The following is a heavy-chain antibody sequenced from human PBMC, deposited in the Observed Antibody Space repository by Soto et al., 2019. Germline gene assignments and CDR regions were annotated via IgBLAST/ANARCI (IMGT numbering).Heavy chain of an antibody. V-gene: IGHV1-18*01. CDR2: ISTYNGNT. D-gene: IGHD3-16*01. CDR3: ARERLVSIYDFDI. J-gene: IGHJ3*02. CDR1: GYTFISFA. Sequence: QVQLVQSGPEVKKPGASVKVSCKTSGYTFISFAITWVRQAPGQGREWMGWISTYNGNTNYAPKLQGRVTMTTDTTTSTAYMELRSLSSDDTAVYYCARERLVSIYDFDIWGQGTMVTVSS.